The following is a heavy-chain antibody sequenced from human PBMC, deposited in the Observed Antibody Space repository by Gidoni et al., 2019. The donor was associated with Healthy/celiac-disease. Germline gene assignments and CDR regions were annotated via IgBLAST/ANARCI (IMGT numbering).Heavy chain of an antibody. J-gene: IGHJ4*02. Sequence: EVQLVESGGGLVQPGGSLRLCCAASGFPFCSYSMNWVRQAPGKGLEWVSNISSSSTIYYADSVKGRFTISRDNAKNSLYLQMNSLRDEDTAVYYCARVRGIAAADVDYWGQGTLVTVSS. CDR2: ISSSSTI. CDR3: ARVRGIAAADVDY. CDR1: GFPFCSYS. V-gene: IGHV3-48*02. D-gene: IGHD6-13*01.